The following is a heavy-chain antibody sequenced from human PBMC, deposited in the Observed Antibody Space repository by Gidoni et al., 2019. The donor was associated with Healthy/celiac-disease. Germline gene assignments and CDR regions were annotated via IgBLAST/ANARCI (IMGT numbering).Heavy chain of an antibody. J-gene: IGHJ4*02. CDR3: ARLRGYSYGSFDY. CDR2: IYYCGST. D-gene: IGHD5-18*01. Sequence: HLQLQESGPGLVKPSETLSLTCTVSGGSISSSSYYWGWIRQPPGKGLEWIGSIYYCGSTYYNPSLKSRVTISVDTSKNQFSLKLSSVTAADTAVYYCARLRGYSYGSFDYWGQGTLVTVSS. CDR1: GGSISSSSYY. V-gene: IGHV4-39*01.